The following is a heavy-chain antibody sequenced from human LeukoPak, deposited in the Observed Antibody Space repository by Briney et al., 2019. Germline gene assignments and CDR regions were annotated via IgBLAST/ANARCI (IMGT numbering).Heavy chain of an antibody. J-gene: IGHJ4*02. CDR1: GFTFSSYG. D-gene: IGHD2-2*01. Sequence: PGGSLRLSCAASGFTFSSYGMHWVRQAPGKGLEWVAVIWYDGSNKYYADSVKGRFTISRDNSKNTLYLQMNSLRAEDTAVYYCASPYCSSTSCSTLHDFWGQGTLVTVSS. V-gene: IGHV3-33*01. CDR2: IWYDGSNK. CDR3: ASPYCSSTSCSTLHDF.